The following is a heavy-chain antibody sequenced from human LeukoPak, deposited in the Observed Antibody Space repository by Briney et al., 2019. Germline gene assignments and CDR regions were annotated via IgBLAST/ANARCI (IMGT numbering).Heavy chain of an antibody. CDR3: ARAPTAVTVDY. CDR1: GGSISISGYY. Sequence: SETLSLTCTVSGGSISISGYYWGWIRQSPGKGLEWIGSIYYSGSTYYNPSLKSRVTISVDTSKNQFSLKLSSVTAADTAVYYCARAPTAVTVDYWGQGTLVTVSS. J-gene: IGHJ4*02. CDR2: IYYSGST. D-gene: IGHD4-17*01. V-gene: IGHV4-39*07.